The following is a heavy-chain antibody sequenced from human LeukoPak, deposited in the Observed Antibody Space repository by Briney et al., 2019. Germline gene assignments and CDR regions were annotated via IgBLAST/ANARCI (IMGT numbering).Heavy chain of an antibody. Sequence: GESLKISCKTSGYIFTTYWIGWVRQMPGKGLEWMGIIYPGDSETRYSPSFQGQVTFSVDKSISAAYLQWSSLNVSDTAIYYCARTQLVGAPDYWGQGTLVTVSS. CDR1: GYIFTTYW. V-gene: IGHV5-51*01. J-gene: IGHJ4*02. CDR3: ARTQLVGAPDY. CDR2: IYPGDSET. D-gene: IGHD1-26*01.